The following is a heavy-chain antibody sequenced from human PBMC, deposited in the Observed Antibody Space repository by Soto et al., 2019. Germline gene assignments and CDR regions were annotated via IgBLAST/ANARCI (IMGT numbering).Heavy chain of an antibody. Sequence: SLRLSCAASGFTFDDYAMHWVRQAPGKGLEWVSGINWNSDTIVYVDSVKGRFTISRDNSKNTLYLQMNSLRAEDTAVYYCAKDRASGSYYDYYFDHWGQGTLVTVSS. CDR2: INWNSDTI. CDR1: GFTFDDYA. D-gene: IGHD1-26*01. J-gene: IGHJ4*02. CDR3: AKDRASGSYYDYYFDH. V-gene: IGHV3-9*01.